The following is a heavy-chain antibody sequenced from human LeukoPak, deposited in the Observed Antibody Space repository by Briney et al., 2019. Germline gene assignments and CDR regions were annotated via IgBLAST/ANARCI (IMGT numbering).Heavy chain of an antibody. D-gene: IGHD3-22*01. CDR2: IWYDGSNK. V-gene: IGHV3-33*01. J-gene: IGHJ6*02. CDR1: GFTFSSYG. Sequence: GGSLRLSCAASGFTFSSYGMHWVRQAPGKGLEWVAVIWYDGSNKYYADSVKGRFTISRDNSKNTLYLQMNSLRAEDTAVYYCARDGVPYYYDSSGPTKGMDVWGQGTTVTVSS. CDR3: ARDGVPYYYDSSGPTKGMDV.